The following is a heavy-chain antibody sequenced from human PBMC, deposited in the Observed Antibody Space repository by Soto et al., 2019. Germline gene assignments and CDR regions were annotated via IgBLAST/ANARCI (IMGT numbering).Heavy chain of an antibody. Sequence: LRLSCAASGFSFSSFAMNWVRQAPGKGLEWVSIISGSADSTFYADSVKGRFTISRDNSKSTLYLQINSLRAEDTAVYYCVKLRDDYWGKGTMVTVSS. J-gene: IGHJ4*02. V-gene: IGHV3-23*01. CDR3: VKLRDDY. CDR2: ISGSADST. CDR1: GFSFSSFA.